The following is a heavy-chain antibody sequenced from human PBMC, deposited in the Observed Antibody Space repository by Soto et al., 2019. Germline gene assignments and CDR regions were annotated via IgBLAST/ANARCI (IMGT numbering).Heavy chain of an antibody. Sequence: QVQLVQSGAEVKKPGASVKVSCKASGYTFTSHGISWVRQAPGQGLEWMGWITAYNGNTKYAQNFQGRVTMTTDTSTSTAYMEPRSLRSDDTAVYYCARPRREGYNSCYYDCGMEVWGQGTTVTVSS. V-gene: IGHV1-18*01. J-gene: IGHJ6*02. CDR3: ARPRREGYNSCYYDCGMEV. CDR1: GYTFTSHG. D-gene: IGHD1-1*01. CDR2: ITAYNGNT.